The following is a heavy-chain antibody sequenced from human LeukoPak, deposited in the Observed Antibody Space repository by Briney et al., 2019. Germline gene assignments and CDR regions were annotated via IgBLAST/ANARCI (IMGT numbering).Heavy chain of an antibody. J-gene: IGHJ5*02. CDR3: ARRLSGVPAAQKP. CDR2: IYSGGST. Sequence: TRGSLRLSCAASGFTVSSNYMSWVRQAPGKGLEWVSVIYSGGSTYYADSVKGRFTISRDNSKNTLYLQMNSLRAEDTAVYYCARRLSGVPAAQKPWGQGTLVTVSS. V-gene: IGHV3-66*02. CDR1: GFTVSSNY. D-gene: IGHD2-2*01.